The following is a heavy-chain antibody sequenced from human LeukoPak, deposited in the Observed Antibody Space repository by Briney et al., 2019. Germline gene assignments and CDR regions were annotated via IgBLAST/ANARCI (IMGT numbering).Heavy chain of an antibody. Sequence: SETLSLTCSVSGGILNSFYWTWIRQPPGKGLEYIGYVYYTGSTNYNPSLKSRVTLRADTSKNQFSLKLTSVTAADTAVYYCARWNPVTTSIDYWGQGILDAVSS. J-gene: IGHJ4*02. V-gene: IGHV4-59*08. D-gene: IGHD4-17*01. CDR2: VYYTGST. CDR1: GGILNSFY. CDR3: ARWNPVTTSIDY.